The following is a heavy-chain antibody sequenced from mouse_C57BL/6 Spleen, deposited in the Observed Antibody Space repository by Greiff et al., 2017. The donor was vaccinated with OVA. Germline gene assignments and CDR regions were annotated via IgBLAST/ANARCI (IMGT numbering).Heavy chain of an antibody. CDR1: GYTFTSYW. J-gene: IGHJ3*01. Sequence: VQLVESGAELVKPGASVKLSCKASGYTFTSYWMHWVKQRPGQGLEWIGYINPSSGYTKYNQKFKGKATLTADKSSSTAYMQLSSLTYEDSAVYYCARSGDGYPFAYWGQGTLVTVSA. CDR3: ARSGDGYPFAY. V-gene: IGHV1-7*01. D-gene: IGHD2-3*01. CDR2: INPSSGYT.